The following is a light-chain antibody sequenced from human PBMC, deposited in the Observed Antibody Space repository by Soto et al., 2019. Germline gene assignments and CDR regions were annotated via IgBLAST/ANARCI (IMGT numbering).Light chain of an antibody. Sequence: QSVLTQSPSASASLGASVKLTCTLSSGHSNYVIAWHQQQPEKGPRYLMKLNSDGSHSKGDGIPDRFSGSSSGAERYLPISSLQSEDEADYYCQTWDTGIRVFGGGTKLTVL. J-gene: IGLJ2*01. CDR2: LNSDGSH. CDR3: QTWDTGIRV. V-gene: IGLV4-69*01. CDR1: SGHSNYV.